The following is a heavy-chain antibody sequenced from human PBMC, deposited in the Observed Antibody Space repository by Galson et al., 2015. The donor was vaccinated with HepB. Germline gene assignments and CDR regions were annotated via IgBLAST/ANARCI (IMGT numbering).Heavy chain of an antibody. CDR2: IWYDGSKK. Sequence: SLRLSCAASGFTFSSYGMHWVRQAPGKGLEWVAVIWYDGSKKYYADSVKGRFTISRDNSKNTLYLQMNSLRAEDTAVYFCARSHIVVVTAISNWFDPWGQGTLVTVSS. D-gene: IGHD2-21*02. J-gene: IGHJ5*02. CDR1: GFTFSSYG. V-gene: IGHV3-33*01. CDR3: ARSHIVVVTAISNWFDP.